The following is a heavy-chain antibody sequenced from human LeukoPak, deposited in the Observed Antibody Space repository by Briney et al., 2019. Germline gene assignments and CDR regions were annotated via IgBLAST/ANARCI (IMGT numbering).Heavy chain of an antibody. CDR3: AKALTGSGSPYYFDY. CDR2: ISGSGGST. J-gene: IGHJ4*02. D-gene: IGHD1-20*01. V-gene: IGHV3-23*01. CDR1: GFTVSSNY. Sequence: GGSLRLSCAASGFTVSSNYMSWVRQAPGKGLEWVSAISGSGGSTYYADSVKGRFTISRDNSKNTLYLQMNSLRAEDTAVYYCAKALTGSGSPYYFDYWGQGTLVTVSS.